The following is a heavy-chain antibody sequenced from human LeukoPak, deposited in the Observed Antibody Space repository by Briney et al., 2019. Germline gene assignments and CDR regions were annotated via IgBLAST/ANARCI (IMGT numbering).Heavy chain of an antibody. V-gene: IGHV3-13*01. Sequence: GSLRLSCAASGFTFSSYDMHWVRQATGKGLEWVSAIGTAGDTYYPGSVKGRFTVSRENAKNSLYLQMNSLRAGDTAVYYCAREVYDSSGYYPNYFDYWGQGTLVTVSS. CDR2: IGTAGDT. CDR1: GFTFSSYD. D-gene: IGHD3-22*01. J-gene: IGHJ4*02. CDR3: AREVYDSSGYYPNYFDY.